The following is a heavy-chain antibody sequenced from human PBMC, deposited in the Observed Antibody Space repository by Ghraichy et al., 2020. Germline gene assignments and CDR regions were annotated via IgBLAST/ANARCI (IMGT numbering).Heavy chain of an antibody. J-gene: IGHJ5*02. D-gene: IGHD3-3*01. Sequence: SETLSLTCAVYGGSFSGYYWSWIRQPPGKGLEWIGEINHSGSTNYNPSLKSRVTISVDTSKNQFSLKLSSVTAADTAVYYCARAHIRTIFGVVIRFDPWGQGTLVTVSS. CDR1: GGSFSGYY. CDR2: INHSGST. V-gene: IGHV4-34*01. CDR3: ARAHIRTIFGVVIRFDP.